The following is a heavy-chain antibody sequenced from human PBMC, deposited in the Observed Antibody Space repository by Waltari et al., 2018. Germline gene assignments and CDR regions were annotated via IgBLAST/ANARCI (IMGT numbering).Heavy chain of an antibody. CDR1: GFTFSSYG. V-gene: IGHV4-39*01. J-gene: IGHJ4*02. D-gene: IGHD6-13*01. CDR3: ARHFGQQQLVYYFDY. CDR2: IYYSGST. Sequence: QVQLVESGGGVVQPGRSLRLSCAASGFTFSSYGMHWVRQAPGKGLEWIGSIYYSGSTYYNPSLKSRVTISVDTSKNQFSLKLSSVTAADTAVYYCARHFGQQQLVYYFDYWGQGTLVTVSS.